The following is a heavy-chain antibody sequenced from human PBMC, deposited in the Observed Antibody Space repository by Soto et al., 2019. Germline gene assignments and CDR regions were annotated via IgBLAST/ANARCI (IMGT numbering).Heavy chain of an antibody. J-gene: IGHJ5*02. Sequence: GGSLRLSCAASGFTFSSYAMSWVRQAPGKGLEWVSYISNSGSTIHYADSVRGRFTISRDNAKNSSYLQMDSLRAEDTAVYYCARAAGWLDPWGQGTLVTVSS. CDR2: ISNSGSTI. CDR1: GFTFSSYA. V-gene: IGHV3-48*04. CDR3: ARAAGWLDP.